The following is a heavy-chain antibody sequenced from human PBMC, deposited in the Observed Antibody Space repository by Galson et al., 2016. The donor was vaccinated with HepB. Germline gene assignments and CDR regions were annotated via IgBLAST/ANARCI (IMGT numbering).Heavy chain of an antibody. CDR3: ARTQTSVTTSYYFDN. CDR1: GFSLNTRGLC. CDR2: FDWSDDK. V-gene: IGHV2-70*01. J-gene: IGHJ4*02. Sequence: ALVKPTQTVTLACTFSGFSLNTRGLCVSWIRQPPGKSLEWLALFDWSDDKYYSTSLKTRLTIPKDTSKNQMVLTVAKLDPEDTATYYCARTQTSVTTSYYFDNWGQGTLVTVSS. D-gene: IGHD4-17*01.